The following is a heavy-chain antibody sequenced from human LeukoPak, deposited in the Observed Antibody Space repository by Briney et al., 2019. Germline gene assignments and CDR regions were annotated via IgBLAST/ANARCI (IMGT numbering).Heavy chain of an antibody. CDR2: IYYSGST. CDR3: ARAVAGTYGTYFDY. J-gene: IGHJ4*02. CDR1: GGSISSSSYY. V-gene: IGHV4-39*01. Sequence: PSETLSLTCTVSGGSISSSSYYWGWIRQPPGKGLEWIGSIYYSGSTYYNPSLKSRVTVSVDTSKNQFSLKLSSVTTADAAVFYCARAVAGTYGTYFDYWGQGTLVTVSS. D-gene: IGHD6-19*01.